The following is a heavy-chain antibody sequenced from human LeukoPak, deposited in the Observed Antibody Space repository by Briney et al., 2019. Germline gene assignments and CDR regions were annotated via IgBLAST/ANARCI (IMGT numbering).Heavy chain of an antibody. CDR1: GGSISSSSYY. CDR2: IYYSGTT. Sequence: SETLSLTCTVSGGSISSSSYYWGWIRQPPGKGLEWVGSIYYSGTTYYNPSLKSRVTISVDASKNQFSLQLRSVTAADTAVYYCARDRYYEPLDYWGQGTLVTVST. D-gene: IGHD3-22*01. V-gene: IGHV4-39*07. CDR3: ARDRYYEPLDY. J-gene: IGHJ4*02.